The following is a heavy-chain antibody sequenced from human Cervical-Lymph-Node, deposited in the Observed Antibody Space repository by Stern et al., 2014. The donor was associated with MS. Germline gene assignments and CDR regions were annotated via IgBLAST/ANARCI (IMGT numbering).Heavy chain of an antibody. Sequence: EVQLVESGGGLVKPGKSLRLSCTASGFTFDDYAMRWVRQAPGKGLEWVSGIRWNGGTLGHADSVRGGFNIPRDTAKTSSYRLINSLRAEDTALYYCARYSLGGVDFWGQGTLVTVSS. J-gene: IGHJ4*02. CDR3: ARYSLGGVDF. V-gene: IGHV3-9*01. CDR1: GFTFDDYA. D-gene: IGHD2-21*01. CDR2: IRWNGGTL.